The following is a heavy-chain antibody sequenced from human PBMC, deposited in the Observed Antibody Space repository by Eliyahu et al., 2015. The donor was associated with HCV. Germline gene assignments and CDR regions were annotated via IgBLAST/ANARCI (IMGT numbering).Heavy chain of an antibody. CDR3: ARGIAAAGTDGHWFDP. D-gene: IGHD6-13*01. CDR2: INHSGST. V-gene: IGHV4-34*01. J-gene: IGHJ5*02. Sequence: QVQLQQWGAGLLKPSETLSLTCAVYGGSFSGYYWSWIRQPPGKGLEWIGEINHSGSTNYNPSLKSRVTISVDTSKNQFSLKLSSVTAADTAVYYCARGIAAAGTDGHWFDPWGQGTLVTVSS. CDR1: GGSFSGYY.